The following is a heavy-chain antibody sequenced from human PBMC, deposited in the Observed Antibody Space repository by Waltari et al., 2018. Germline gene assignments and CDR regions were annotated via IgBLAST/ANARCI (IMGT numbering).Heavy chain of an antibody. V-gene: IGHV1-69*05. D-gene: IGHD3-10*01. Sequence: QVQLVQSGAEVKKPGSSVKVSCKASGGTFSSYAISWVRQAPGQGLEWMGGIIPVFGTANYAQKFQGRVTITTDESTSIAYMELSSLRSEDTAVYYCARSFMVQGVMGWFDPWGQGTLVTVSS. CDR3: ARSFMVQGVMGWFDP. CDR1: GGTFSSYA. CDR2: IIPVFGTA. J-gene: IGHJ5*02.